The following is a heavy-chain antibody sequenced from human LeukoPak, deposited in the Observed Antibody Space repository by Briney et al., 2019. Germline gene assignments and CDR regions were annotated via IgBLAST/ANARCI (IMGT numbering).Heavy chain of an antibody. CDR3: AKDPAYYDSSGYYYSVH. CDR1: GFTFSTHA. Sequence: GGSLRLSCAASGFTFSTHAMSWVRQAPGKGLEWVSAISGSGGSTYYADSVKGRFTISRDNSKNTLYLQMNSLRAEDTAVYYCAKDPAYYDSSGYYYSVHWGQGTLVTVSS. J-gene: IGHJ4*02. D-gene: IGHD3-22*01. CDR2: ISGSGGST. V-gene: IGHV3-23*01.